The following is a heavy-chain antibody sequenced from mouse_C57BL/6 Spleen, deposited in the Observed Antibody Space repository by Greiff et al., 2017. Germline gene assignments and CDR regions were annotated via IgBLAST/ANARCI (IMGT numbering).Heavy chain of an antibody. D-gene: IGHD3-1*01. CDR3: ARSGYPGRAMDY. Sequence: VQLQQSGAELVKPGASVKMSCKASGYTFTSYWITWVKQRPGQGLEWIGDIYPGSGSTNYNEKFKSKATLTVDTASSTAYMQLSSLTSEDSAVYYCARSGYPGRAMDYWGQGTSVTVSS. V-gene: IGHV1-55*01. CDR1: GYTFTSYW. J-gene: IGHJ4*01. CDR2: IYPGSGST.